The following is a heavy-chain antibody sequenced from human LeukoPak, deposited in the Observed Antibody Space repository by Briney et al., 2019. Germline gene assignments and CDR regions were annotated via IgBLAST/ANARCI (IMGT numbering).Heavy chain of an antibody. CDR2: IYTSGST. Sequence: SETLSLTCTVSGGSISSGSYYWSWIRQPAGKGVEWIGRIYTSGSTNYNPSRKSRVTISVDTAKNQFSLKLSSVTAVDTAVYYCARYSSGWYGGGYYYYGMDVWGQGTTVTVSS. J-gene: IGHJ6*02. CDR3: ARYSSGWYGGGYYYYGMDV. D-gene: IGHD6-19*01. V-gene: IGHV4-61*02. CDR1: GGSISSGSYY.